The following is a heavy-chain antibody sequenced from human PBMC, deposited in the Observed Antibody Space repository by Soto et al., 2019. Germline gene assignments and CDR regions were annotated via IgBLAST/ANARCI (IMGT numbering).Heavy chain of an antibody. CDR3: ARRRAGYYYYYGMDV. CDR1: GGSISSGGYY. CDR2: IYYSGST. J-gene: IGHJ6*02. Sequence: SETLSLTCTVSGGSISSGGYYWSWIRQHPGKGLEWIGYIYYSGSTYYNPSLKSRVTISVDTSKNQFSLKLSSVTAADTAVYYCARRRAGYYYYYGMDVWGQGTTVTVSS. V-gene: IGHV4-31*03.